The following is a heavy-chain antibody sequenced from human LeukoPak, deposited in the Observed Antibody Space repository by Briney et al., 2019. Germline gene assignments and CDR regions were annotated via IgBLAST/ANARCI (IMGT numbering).Heavy chain of an antibody. V-gene: IGHV3-48*04. J-gene: IGHJ4*02. CDR3: TTAKNDH. CDR1: GFTFSRYS. CDR2: ITNSSSTI. Sequence: PGGPLRLSCAASGFTFSRYSMNWVRQAPGKGLEWVSYITNSSSTIFYADSVKGRFTISRDNAKNSLYLQMSSLRAEDTAVYYCTTAKNDHWGQGTLVTVSS.